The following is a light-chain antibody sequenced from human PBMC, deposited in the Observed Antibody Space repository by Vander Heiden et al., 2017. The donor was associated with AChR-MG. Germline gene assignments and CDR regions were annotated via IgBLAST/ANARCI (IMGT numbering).Light chain of an antibody. Sequence: EIALTQSPGTLSLSPGETATLSCRASQSVSSSYLAWYQQKPGQAPRLLIYGASSRATGIPDRFSGSGSGTDFTLTISRLEPEDFAVYYCQQYGSSPPFTFGPGTKVDIK. CDR1: QSVSSSY. CDR3: QQYGSSPPFT. J-gene: IGKJ3*01. V-gene: IGKV3-20*01. CDR2: GAS.